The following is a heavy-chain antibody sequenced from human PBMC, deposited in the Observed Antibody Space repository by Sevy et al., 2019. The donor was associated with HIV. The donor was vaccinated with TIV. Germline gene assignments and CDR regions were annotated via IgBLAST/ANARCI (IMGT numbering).Heavy chain of an antibody. J-gene: IGHJ3*02. CDR2: ISGSGGST. D-gene: IGHD3-10*01. CDR1: GFTFSSYA. Sequence: GGSLRLSCAASGFTFSSYAMSWVRQAPGKGLEWVSAISGSGGSTYCADSVKGRFTISRDNSKNTLYLQMNSLRAEDTAVYYCAKEQLTMVRGVIIRGAFDIWGQGTMVTVSS. CDR3: AKEQLTMVRGVIIRGAFDI. V-gene: IGHV3-23*01.